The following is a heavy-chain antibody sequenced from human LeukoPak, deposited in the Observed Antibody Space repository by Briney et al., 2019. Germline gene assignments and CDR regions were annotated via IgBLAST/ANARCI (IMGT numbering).Heavy chain of an antibody. CDR2: ISSSSSYI. CDR1: GFTFSSYS. Sequence: GGSLRLSCAASGFTFSSYSMNWVRRAPGKGLEWVSSISSSSSYIYYADSVKGRFTISRDNAKNSLYLQMNSLRAEDTAVYYCVRKVGATTDYWGQGTLVTVSS. CDR3: VRKVGATTDY. V-gene: IGHV3-21*01. D-gene: IGHD1-26*01. J-gene: IGHJ4*02.